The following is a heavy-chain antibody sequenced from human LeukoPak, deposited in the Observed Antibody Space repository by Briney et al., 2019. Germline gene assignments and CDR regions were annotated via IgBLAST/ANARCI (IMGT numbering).Heavy chain of an antibody. CDR1: GFTFSNAW. CDR2: IKSKTDGGTT. CDR3: SANPQDY. Sequence: GGSLRLSRAASGFTFSNAWMSWVRQAPGRGREWVGRIKSKTDGGTTDYAAPVKGRFTISRDDSKNTLYLQMNSLKTEDTAVYYCSANPQDYWGQGTLVTVSS. V-gene: IGHV3-15*01. J-gene: IGHJ4*02.